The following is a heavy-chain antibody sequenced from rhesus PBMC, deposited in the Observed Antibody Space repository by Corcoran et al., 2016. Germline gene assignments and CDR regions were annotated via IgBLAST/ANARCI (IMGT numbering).Heavy chain of an antibody. CDR2: VDPEDGEA. J-gene: IGHJ4*01. V-gene: IGHV1-111*02. CDR1: GYTFTDYY. Sequence: EVQLVQSGAEVKKPGASVKISCKASGYTFTDYYLHWVRQAPGNGLECMGRVDPEDGEAIHAQKFQDRVNITADTSTDTAYMELSSLRSEDTAVYYCATGSWNNLLNYWGQGVLVTVSS. D-gene: IGHD1-20*01. CDR3: ATGSWNNLLNY.